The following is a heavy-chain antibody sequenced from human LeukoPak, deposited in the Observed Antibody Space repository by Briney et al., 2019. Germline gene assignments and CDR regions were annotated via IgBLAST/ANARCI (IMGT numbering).Heavy chain of an antibody. CDR2: INLDGSSI. V-gene: IGHV3-74*01. J-gene: IGHJ4*02. CDR3: ARDSSDVSY. Sequence: GGSLRLSCAASGFTFSNYWMHWVRQAPGKGLVWVSRINLDGSSISYVDSVKGRFTVSRDNAKNTLYLQMNSLRAEDTGVYYCARDSSDVSYWGQGTLVSVSS. D-gene: IGHD2-2*01. CDR1: GFTFSNYW.